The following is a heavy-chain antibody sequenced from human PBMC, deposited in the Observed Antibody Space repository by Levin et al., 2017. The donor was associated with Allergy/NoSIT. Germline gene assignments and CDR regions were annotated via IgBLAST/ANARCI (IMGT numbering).Heavy chain of an antibody. D-gene: IGHD5-18*01. CDR3: ARSNTAMVALDY. CDR1: GFTFSSYS. V-gene: IGHV3-21*01. J-gene: IGHJ4*02. CDR2: ISSSSSYI. Sequence: LSLTCAASGFTFSSYSMNWVRQAPGKGLEWVSSISSSSSYIYYADSVKGRFTISRDNAKNSLYLQMNSLRAEDTAVYYCARSNTAMVALDYWGQGTLVTVSS.